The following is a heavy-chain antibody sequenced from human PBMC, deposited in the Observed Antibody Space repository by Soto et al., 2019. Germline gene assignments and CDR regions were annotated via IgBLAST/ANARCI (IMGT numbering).Heavy chain of an antibody. CDR2: IFGTTGNT. Sequence: EVQLLESGGVLVQPGGSLRLSCAASGLIFSNYVMSWVRQDPGRGLEWGSSIFGTTGNTYYAASVKGRFTISRDNSNYTVSLQMDSLRAEDTAVYYCTKALAGYNYGMDVW. J-gene: IGHJ6*01. V-gene: IGHV3-23*01. CDR3: TKALAGYNYGMDV. CDR1: GLIFSNYV.